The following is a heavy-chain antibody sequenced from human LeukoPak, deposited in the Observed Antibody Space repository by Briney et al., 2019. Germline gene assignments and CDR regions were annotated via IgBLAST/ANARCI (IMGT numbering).Heavy chain of an antibody. Sequence: PSETLSLTCAVYGGSFSGYYWSWIRQPPGKGLEWIGEINHSGSTNYNPSLKSRVTISVDTSKNQFSLKLSSVTAADTAVYYCARVVGQLVQGWDYYYYMDVWGKGTTVTVSS. CDR3: ARVVGQLVQGWDYYYYMDV. J-gene: IGHJ6*03. CDR1: GGSFSGYY. V-gene: IGHV4-34*01. CDR2: INHSGST. D-gene: IGHD6-13*01.